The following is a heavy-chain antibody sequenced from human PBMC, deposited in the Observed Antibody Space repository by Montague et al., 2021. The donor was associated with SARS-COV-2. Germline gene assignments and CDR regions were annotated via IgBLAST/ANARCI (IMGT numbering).Heavy chain of an antibody. CDR2: IGWDDDK. Sequence: PALVKPTQTLTLTCTFSGFSLSTSGMCVSWIRQPPGKALEWLARIGWDDDKYYSTSLKTRLTISKDTSKNQVVLTMTNMDPVDTATYYCARIRFGGSPPLDYWGQGTLVTVSS. V-gene: IGHV2-70*11. CDR3: ARIRFGGSPPLDY. J-gene: IGHJ4*02. D-gene: IGHD1-26*01. CDR1: GFSLSTSGMC.